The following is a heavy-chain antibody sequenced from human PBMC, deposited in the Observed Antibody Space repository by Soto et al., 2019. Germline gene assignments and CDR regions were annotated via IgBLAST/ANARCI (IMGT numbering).Heavy chain of an antibody. CDR3: AKYGFGEPFDY. J-gene: IGHJ4*02. D-gene: IGHD3-10*01. CDR2: ISYDGSNK. V-gene: IGHV3-30*18. Sequence: GGSLRLSCAASGFTFSSYGMHWVRQAPGKGLEWVAVISYDGSNKYYADSVKGRFTISRDNSKNTLYLQMNGLRAEDTAVYYCAKYGFGEPFDYWGQGTLVTVSS. CDR1: GFTFSSYG.